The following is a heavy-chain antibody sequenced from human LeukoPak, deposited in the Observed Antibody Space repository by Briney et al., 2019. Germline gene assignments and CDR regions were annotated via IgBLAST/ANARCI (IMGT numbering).Heavy chain of an antibody. CDR3: ARDHCDDAACYPFDR. CDR2: VYLGGST. D-gene: IGHD2-21*01. V-gene: IGHV4-4*07. J-gene: IGHJ4*02. Sequence: PPETLSLTCNVSGASFNYYYWSWIRQPAGKGLEWIGRVYLGGSTNYNPSLKSRVMMSLDKANNQFSLRLSPVTAADTAIYYCARDHCDDAACYPFDRWGQGALVTVSS. CDR1: GASFNYYY.